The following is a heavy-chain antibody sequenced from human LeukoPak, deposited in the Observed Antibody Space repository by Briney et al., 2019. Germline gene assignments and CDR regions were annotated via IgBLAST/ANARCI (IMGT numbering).Heavy chain of an antibody. Sequence: PGGSLRLSCATSGFTLSSYWLSWVRQAPGKGLEWVANIKQDGSEKYYVDSVKGRFTISRDNAKNSLHLQMNSLRAEDTAVYYCARRYGQATLDYWGRGTLVTVSS. CDR2: IKQDGSEK. CDR3: ARRYGQATLDY. CDR1: GFTLSSYW. D-gene: IGHD1-14*01. V-gene: IGHV3-7*01. J-gene: IGHJ4*02.